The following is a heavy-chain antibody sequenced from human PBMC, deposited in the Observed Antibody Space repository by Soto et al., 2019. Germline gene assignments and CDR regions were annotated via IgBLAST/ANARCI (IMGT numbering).Heavy chain of an antibody. J-gene: IGHJ3*02. CDR1: GYTFTGYY. CDR3: ARSSISLEWLFDDFDI. Sequence: QVQLVQSGAEVKKPGASVKVSCKASGYTFTGYYMHWVRQAPGQGLEWMGWINPNSGGTNYAQKFKGWVTMTRDTSISTAYMELSRLRSDDTAVYYCARSSISLEWLFDDFDIWGQGTMVTVSS. V-gene: IGHV1-2*04. D-gene: IGHD3-3*01. CDR2: INPNSGGT.